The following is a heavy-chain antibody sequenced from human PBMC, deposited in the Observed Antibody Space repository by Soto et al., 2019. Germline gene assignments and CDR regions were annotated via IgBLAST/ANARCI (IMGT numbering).Heavy chain of an antibody. D-gene: IGHD6-13*01. Sequence: SETLSLTCAVYGGSFSGYSWSWIRQPPGKGLEWIGEINHSGSTNYNPSLKSRVTISVDTSKNQFSLKLSSVTAADTAVYYCARETRIAAAAQFDPWGQGTLVTVSS. V-gene: IGHV4-34*01. CDR3: ARETRIAAAAQFDP. CDR1: GGSFSGYS. CDR2: INHSGST. J-gene: IGHJ5*02.